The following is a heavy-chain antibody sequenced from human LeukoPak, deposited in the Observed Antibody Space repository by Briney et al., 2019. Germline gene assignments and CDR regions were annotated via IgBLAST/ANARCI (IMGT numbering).Heavy chain of an antibody. CDR2: IFLDDSQI. D-gene: IGHD2-21*01. Sequence: GESLKISCKESDHTLNIYWIAWVRQMPGRGLEWMGIIFLDDSQIEYNPSFQDQITISADKSVKTAYLQWDSLQTSDTALYYCATSTYSVAAHIDYWGQGTPVTVST. CDR3: ATSTYSVAAHIDY. V-gene: IGHV5-51*01. CDR1: DHTLNIYW. J-gene: IGHJ4*02.